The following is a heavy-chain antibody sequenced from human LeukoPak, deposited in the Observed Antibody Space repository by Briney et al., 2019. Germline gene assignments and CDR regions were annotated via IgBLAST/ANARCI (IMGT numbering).Heavy chain of an antibody. D-gene: IGHD6-13*01. J-gene: IGHJ5*02. CDR3: ARTAIAADTNWFDP. Sequence: ASVKVSCKASGYTFTSYGISWVRQAPGQGLEWMGWISAYNGNTNYAQKLQGRVTMTTDTSTSTAYMELRSLRSDDTAVYYCARTAIAADTNWFDPWGQGTLVTVSS. CDR2: ISAYNGNT. V-gene: IGHV1-18*01. CDR1: GYTFTSYG.